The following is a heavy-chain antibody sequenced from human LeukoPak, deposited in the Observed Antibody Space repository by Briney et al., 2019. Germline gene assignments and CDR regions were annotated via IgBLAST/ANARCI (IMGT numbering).Heavy chain of an antibody. D-gene: IGHD6-19*01. CDR1: GFTFSSYR. CDR2: ISSSSSYI. CDR3: ARVGGGYLDGLGY. V-gene: IGHV3-21*01. Sequence: PGGSLRLSCAASGFTFSSYRMNWVRPALGKGLEWVSSISSSSSYIYYADSVKGRFTISRDNAKNSLYLQMNSLRAEDTAVYYCARVGGGYLDGLGYWGQGTLVTVSS. J-gene: IGHJ4*02.